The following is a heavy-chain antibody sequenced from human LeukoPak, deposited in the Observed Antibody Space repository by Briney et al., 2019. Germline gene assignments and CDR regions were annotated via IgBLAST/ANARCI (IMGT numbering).Heavy chain of an antibody. D-gene: IGHD3-22*01. CDR3: AKGRSSGRPYYFDY. Sequence: GGSLRLSCTASGFTFSSYAMSWARQAPGKGLEWVSAISGSGGSTYYADSVKGRFTITRDNSKNTLYLQMNSLRAEDTAVYYCAKGRSSGRPYYFDYWGQGTLVTVSS. CDR2: ISGSGGST. V-gene: IGHV3-23*01. J-gene: IGHJ4*02. CDR1: GFTFSSYA.